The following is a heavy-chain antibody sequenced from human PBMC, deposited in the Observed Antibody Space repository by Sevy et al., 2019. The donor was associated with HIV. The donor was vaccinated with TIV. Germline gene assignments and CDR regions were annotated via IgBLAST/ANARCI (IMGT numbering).Heavy chain of an antibody. D-gene: IGHD5-18*01. CDR1: GFTFSGYA. V-gene: IGHV3-23*01. CDR3: ARVRYNYGSYYFDY. Sequence: GGSLRLSCAASGFTFSGYAMNWVRQAPGKGLEWVSAINGKGRSTHYADSVKGRFTVSRDNSENSLYLQMNSLRAEDTAVYYCARVRYNYGSYYFDYWGQGTLVTVSS. CDR2: INGKGRST. J-gene: IGHJ4*02.